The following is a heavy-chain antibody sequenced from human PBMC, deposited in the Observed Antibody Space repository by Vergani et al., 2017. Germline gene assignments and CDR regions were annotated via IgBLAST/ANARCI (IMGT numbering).Heavy chain of an antibody. CDR1: GYSFTSYG. D-gene: IGHD1-1*01. J-gene: IGHJ2*01. Sequence: QVQLVQSGAEVRKPGASVKVSCKASGYSFTSYGISWVRQAPGQGLEWMGWISVYNGNTNYAQKFQGRVIMTADTSTSTAYMELRSLRSDDTAVYYCARGERARVRSSWYFDLWGRGTLVTVSS. CDR2: ISVYNGNT. CDR3: ARGERARVRSSWYFDL. V-gene: IGHV1-18*04.